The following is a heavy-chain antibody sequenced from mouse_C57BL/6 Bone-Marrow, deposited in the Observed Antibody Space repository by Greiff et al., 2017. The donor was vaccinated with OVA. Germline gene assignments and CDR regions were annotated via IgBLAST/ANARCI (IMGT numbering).Heavy chain of an antibody. J-gene: IGHJ1*03. CDR2: IDPENGDT. CDR3: TPTGSNYWYFDV. CDR1: GFNIKDDY. D-gene: IGHD2-5*01. Sequence: EVKLVESGAELVRPGASVKLSCTASGFNIKDDYMHWVKQRPEQGLEWIGWIDPENGDTEYASKFQGKATITADTSSNTAYLQLSSLTSEDTAVYYCTPTGSNYWYFDVWGTGTTVTVSS. V-gene: IGHV14-4*01.